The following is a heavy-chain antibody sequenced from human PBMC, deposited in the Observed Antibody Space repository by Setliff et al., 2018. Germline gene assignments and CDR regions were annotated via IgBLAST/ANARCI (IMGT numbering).Heavy chain of an antibody. J-gene: IGHJ3*01. D-gene: IGHD1-26*01. V-gene: IGHV4-30-4*08. CDR1: GDSISSGDYF. CDR3: AREVGTSTSSDAFDV. Sequence: PSETLSLTCTVSGDSISSGDYFWSWIRQPPGKGLEWIAYIYHSGSAYYNPSLKSRVTMSVDTSKNQFSLHLTSVTAADTAVYYCAREVGTSTSSDAFDVWGQGMMVTGSS. CDR2: IYHSGSA.